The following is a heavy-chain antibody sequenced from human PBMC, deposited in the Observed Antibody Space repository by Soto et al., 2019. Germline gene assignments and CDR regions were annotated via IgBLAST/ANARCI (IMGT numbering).Heavy chain of an antibody. D-gene: IGHD4-17*01. CDR3: ARGIKYGAYSRWFDP. J-gene: IGHJ5*02. V-gene: IGHV1-8*01. Sequence: QVQLVQSGAEVKKPGASVKVSCKASGYTFTSYDINWVRQATGQGLEYLGWMNPNSGNTAYVQKFQGSVTMTVDTSITTAYMELSSLRSEDTAVYFCARGIKYGAYSRWFDPWGQGTLVTVSS. CDR2: MNPNSGNT. CDR1: GYTFTSYD.